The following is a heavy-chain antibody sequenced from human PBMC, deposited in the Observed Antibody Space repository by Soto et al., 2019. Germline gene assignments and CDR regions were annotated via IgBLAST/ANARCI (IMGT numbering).Heavy chain of an antibody. J-gene: IGHJ4*02. D-gene: IGHD5-12*01. Sequence: SETLSLTCTVSGGSISSYYWSWIRQPPGKGLEWIGYIYYSGSTNYNPSLKSRVTISVDTSKNQFSLKLSSVTAADTAVYYCARHGGGYSGYGSFDYWGQGTLVTSPQ. CDR1: GGSISSYY. CDR3: ARHGGGYSGYGSFDY. CDR2: IYYSGST. V-gene: IGHV4-59*08.